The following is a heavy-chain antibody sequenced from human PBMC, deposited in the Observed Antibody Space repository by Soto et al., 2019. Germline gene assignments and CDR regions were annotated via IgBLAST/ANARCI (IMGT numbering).Heavy chain of an antibody. D-gene: IGHD4-17*01. J-gene: IGHJ6*02. Sequence: GGSLRLSCAASGFTFDDYAMHWVRQAPGKGLEWVSGISWNSGSIGYADSVKGRFTISRDNAKNSLYLQMNSLRAEDTALYYCAKDSARGDYEIYYYYGMDVWGQGTTVTVSS. V-gene: IGHV3-9*01. CDR3: AKDSARGDYEIYYYYGMDV. CDR1: GFTFDDYA. CDR2: ISWNSGSI.